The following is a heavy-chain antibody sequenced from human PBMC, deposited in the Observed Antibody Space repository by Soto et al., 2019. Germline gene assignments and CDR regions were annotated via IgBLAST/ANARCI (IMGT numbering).Heavy chain of an antibody. J-gene: IGHJ4*02. CDR1: AGSISRSYSY. V-gene: IGHV4-39*01. D-gene: IGHD3-16*02. CDR3: ARHINIVPLGY. Sequence: QLQLQESGPGLVKPSETLSLTCTVSAGSISRSYSYSGWIRQPPGKGLEWIASIYNGDNADYNPSLKSRVTISVAMSKDQVSLSLTSVTAADTAVYYCARHINIVPLGYWGQGTLVTVSS. CDR2: IYNGDNA.